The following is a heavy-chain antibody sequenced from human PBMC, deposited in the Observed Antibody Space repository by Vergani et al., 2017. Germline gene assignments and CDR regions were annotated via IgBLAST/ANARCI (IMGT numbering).Heavy chain of an antibody. CDR1: GYSISSGYY. Sequence: QVQLQESGPGLVKPSETLSLTCAVSGYSISSGYYWGWIRQPPGKGLEWIGEICHTEDTKYSPSLKRRVTVSVDESRNLFSLRLNSVTAADTAVYYCATIGYRRWGYYFDYWGQGILVTVSS. J-gene: IGHJ4*02. CDR3: ATIGYRRWGYYFDY. D-gene: IGHD2-2*02. V-gene: IGHV4-38-2*01. CDR2: ICHTEDT.